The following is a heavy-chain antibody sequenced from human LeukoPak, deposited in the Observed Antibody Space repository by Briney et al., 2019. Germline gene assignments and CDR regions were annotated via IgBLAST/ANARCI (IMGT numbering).Heavy chain of an antibody. J-gene: IGHJ4*02. Sequence: SETLSLTCAVYGGSFSGYYWSWIRQPPGKGLEWIGEINHSGSTYYNPSLKSRVTISVDTSKNQFSLKLSSVTAADTAVYYCARVGRTTVTFDYWGQGTLVTVSS. CDR2: INHSGST. CDR1: GGSFSGYY. V-gene: IGHV4-34*01. D-gene: IGHD4-17*01. CDR3: ARVGRTTVTFDY.